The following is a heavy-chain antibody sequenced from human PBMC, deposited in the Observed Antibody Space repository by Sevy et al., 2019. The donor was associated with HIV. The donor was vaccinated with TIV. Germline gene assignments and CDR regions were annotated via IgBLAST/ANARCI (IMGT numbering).Heavy chain of an antibody. CDR3: SRRNDFDI. J-gene: IGHJ3*02. CDR1: GGSINSDH. V-gene: IGHV4-59*08. Sequence: SETLSLTCTVSGGSINSDHWNWIRQPPGKGLEWIGYVYYTGGTNYNPSLKNRVTISVDRTKNQFSLKLTSVTAADTAVYYCSRRNDFDIWGQGTQVYVSS. CDR2: VYYTGGT.